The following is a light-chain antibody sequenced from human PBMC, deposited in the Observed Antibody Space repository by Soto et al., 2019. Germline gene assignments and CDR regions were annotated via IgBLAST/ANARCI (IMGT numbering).Light chain of an antibody. CDR2: ASS. Sequence: IQLTQSPSSLSSSLGDRVTVTCRASQVICTYLVWYQQKSGKAPKVLIYASSTLQTGVPSRFSGSRSWTYLTLTIGRLQPEDFATYHCQQLNSYPRTFCGGTKVDI. J-gene: IGKJ4*01. V-gene: IGKV1-9*01. CDR1: QVICTY. CDR3: QQLNSYPRT.